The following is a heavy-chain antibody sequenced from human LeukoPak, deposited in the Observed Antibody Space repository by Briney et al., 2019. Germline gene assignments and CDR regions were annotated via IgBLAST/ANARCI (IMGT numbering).Heavy chain of an antibody. J-gene: IGHJ6*03. V-gene: IGHV5-51*01. CDR2: IYPGDSDT. Sequence: GESLKISYKSSGYSCSNYWSGLVRQMPGKGLDWMGIIYPGDSDTRHSPSFQGQVTISADKSISTAYLQWSSLKASDTATYHCARQRGYYMDVWGQGTTVTVSS. CDR3: ARQRGYYMDV. CDR1: GYSCSNYW.